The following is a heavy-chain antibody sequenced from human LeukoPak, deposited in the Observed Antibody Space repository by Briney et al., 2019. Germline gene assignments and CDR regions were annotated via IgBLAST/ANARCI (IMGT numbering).Heavy chain of an antibody. D-gene: IGHD5-12*01. CDR2: ISASTSYI. Sequence: TGGSLRLSCAASGFTFSTYTMNWVRQAPGKGLEWVSSISASTSYINYADSVKGRFTISRDNAENSLYLQMNSLRAEDTAVYYCARDRGADYWGQGTLVTVSS. J-gene: IGHJ4*02. CDR3: ARDRGADY. CDR1: GFTFSTYT. V-gene: IGHV3-21*01.